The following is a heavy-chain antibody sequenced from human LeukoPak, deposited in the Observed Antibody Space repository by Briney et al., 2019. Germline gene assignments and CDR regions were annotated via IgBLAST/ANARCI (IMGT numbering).Heavy chain of an antibody. CDR3: ARGGNYDFWSGYHIPYYFDY. Sequence: SQTLSLTCTVSGGSISSGGYYWSWIRQHPGKGLEWIGYIYYSGSTYYNPSLKSRVTISVDTSKNQFSLKLSSATAADTAVYYCARGGNYDFWSGYHIPYYFDYWGQGTLVTVSS. D-gene: IGHD3-3*01. V-gene: IGHV4-31*03. J-gene: IGHJ4*02. CDR1: GGSISSGGYY. CDR2: IYYSGST.